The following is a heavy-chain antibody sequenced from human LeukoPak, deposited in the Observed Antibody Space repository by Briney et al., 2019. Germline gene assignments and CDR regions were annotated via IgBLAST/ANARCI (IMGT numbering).Heavy chain of an antibody. V-gene: IGHV3-30*03. CDR2: ISYDGSNK. CDR1: GFTFSSYG. CDR3: ARAPYCSSTSCYTGAYFDY. D-gene: IGHD2-2*02. J-gene: IGHJ4*02. Sequence: GGSLRLSCAASGFTFSSYGMHWVRQAPGKGLEWVAVISYDGSNKYYADSVKGRFTISRDNSKNTLYLQMNSLRAEDTAVYYCARAPYCSSTSCYTGAYFDYWGQGTLVTVSS.